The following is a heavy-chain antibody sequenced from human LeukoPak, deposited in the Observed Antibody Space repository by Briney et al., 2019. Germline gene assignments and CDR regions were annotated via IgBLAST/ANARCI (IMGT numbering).Heavy chain of an antibody. J-gene: IGHJ3*02. CDR1: GFTFSNYW. V-gene: IGHV3-74*01. CDR2: INPDGSNT. CDR3: AKEVGATNDAFDI. Sequence: GGSLRLSCAASGFTFSNYWMHWVRHDPGKGLVWVSYINPDGSNTNYADSVKGRFTISRDNSKNTLYLQMNSLRAEGTAVYYCAKEVGATNDAFDIWGQGTMVTVSS. D-gene: IGHD1-26*01.